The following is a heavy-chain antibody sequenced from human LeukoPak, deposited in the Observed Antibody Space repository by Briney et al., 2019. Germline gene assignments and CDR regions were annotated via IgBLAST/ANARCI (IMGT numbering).Heavy chain of an antibody. CDR3: ARDAGPYYDFWSGLFDY. D-gene: IGHD3-3*01. V-gene: IGHV3-7*01. J-gene: IGHJ4*02. CDR2: IKQDGSEK. CDR1: GFTFSDHY. Sequence: GGSLRLSCAASGFTFSDHYMDWVRQAPGKGLEWVANIKQDGSEKYYVDSVKGRFTISRDNAKNSLYLQMNSLRAEDTAVYYCARDAGPYYDFWSGLFDYWGQGTLVTVSS.